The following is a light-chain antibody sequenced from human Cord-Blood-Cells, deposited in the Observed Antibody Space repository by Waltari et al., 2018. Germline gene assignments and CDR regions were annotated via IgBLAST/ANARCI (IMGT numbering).Light chain of an antibody. J-gene: IGLJ3*02. CDR3: CSYAGSYTWV. V-gene: IGLV2-11*01. CDR1: SSDVGGYTY. CDR2: DVS. Sequence: QSALPQPRSVSGSPGQSVTISCTGTSSDVGGYTYVPCYQQHPGKAPKLMIYDVSKRPSGVPDRFSGSKSGNTASLTISGLQAEDEADYYCCSYAGSYTWVFGGGTKLTVL.